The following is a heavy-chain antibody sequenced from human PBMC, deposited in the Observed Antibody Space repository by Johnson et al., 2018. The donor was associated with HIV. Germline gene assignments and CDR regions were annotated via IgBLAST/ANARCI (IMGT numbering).Heavy chain of an antibody. CDR1: GFTFSSYD. CDR2: IGTAGDT. J-gene: IGHJ3*02. V-gene: IGHV3-13*01. CDR3: AKAHRVSMTTVITGPDAFDI. D-gene: IGHD4-23*01. Sequence: VQLVESGGGLVKPGGSLRLSCAASGFTFSSYDMHWVRQATGKGLEWVSAIGTAGDTYYPGSVKGRFTISRENAKNSLYLQMNSLRAGDTAVYYCAKAHRVSMTTVITGPDAFDIWGQGTMVTVSS.